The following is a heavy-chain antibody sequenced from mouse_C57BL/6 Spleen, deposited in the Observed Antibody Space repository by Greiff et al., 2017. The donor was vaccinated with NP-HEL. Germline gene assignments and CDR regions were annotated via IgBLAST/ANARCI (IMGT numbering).Heavy chain of an antibody. V-gene: IGHV1-78*01. CDR3: ARPPLYGSSYLYAMDY. Sequence: VQLQQSDAELVKPGASVKISCKVSGYTFTDHTIHWMKQRPEQGLEWIGYIYPRDGSTKYNEKFKGKATLTADKSSSTAYMQLNSLTSEDSAVYFWARPPLYGSSYLYAMDYWGQGTSVTVSS. CDR1: GYTFTDHT. CDR2: IYPRDGST. J-gene: IGHJ4*01. D-gene: IGHD1-1*01.